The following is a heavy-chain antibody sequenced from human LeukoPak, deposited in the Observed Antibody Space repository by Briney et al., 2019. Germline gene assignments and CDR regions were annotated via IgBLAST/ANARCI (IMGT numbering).Heavy chain of an antibody. CDR1: GGTFSSYA. V-gene: IGHV1-69*04. Sequence: ASVKVSCKASGGTFSSYAISWVRQAPGQGLEWMGRIILILGIANYAQKFQGRVTITADKSTSTAYMELSSLRSEDTAVYYCARGVRGYDSSDWGQGTLVTVSS. J-gene: IGHJ4*02. CDR2: IILILGIA. D-gene: IGHD3-3*01. CDR3: ARGVRGYDSSD.